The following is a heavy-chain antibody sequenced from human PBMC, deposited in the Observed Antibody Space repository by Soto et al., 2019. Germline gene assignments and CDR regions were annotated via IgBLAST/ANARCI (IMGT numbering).Heavy chain of an antibody. CDR2: IYYSGNT. D-gene: IGHD6-13*01. Sequence: PSETLSLTSTVSGVSISSYYWNWIRQPPGKELEWIGYIYYSGNTNYNPSLKSRVTISVDTSKNQFSLKLSSVTAADTAVYYCARTLSSSWLRTFDYWGRGTLVTVS. CDR1: GVSISSYY. CDR3: ARTLSSSWLRTFDY. V-gene: IGHV4-59*01. J-gene: IGHJ4*02.